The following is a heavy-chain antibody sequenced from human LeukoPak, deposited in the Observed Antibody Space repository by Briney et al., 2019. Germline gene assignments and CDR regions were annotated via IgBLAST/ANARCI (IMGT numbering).Heavy chain of an antibody. D-gene: IGHD3-10*01. CDR2: INSDGSST. J-gene: IGHJ3*02. CDR1: GFTFDDYA. CDR3: ARDTSYGSGSLLGNDAFDI. Sequence: GGSLRLSCAASGFTFDDYAMHWVRQAPGKGLVWVSRINSDGSSTTYADSVKGRFTISRDNAKNTLYLQMNSLRAEDTAVYYCARDTSYGSGSLLGNDAFDIWGQGTMVTVSS. V-gene: IGHV3-74*01.